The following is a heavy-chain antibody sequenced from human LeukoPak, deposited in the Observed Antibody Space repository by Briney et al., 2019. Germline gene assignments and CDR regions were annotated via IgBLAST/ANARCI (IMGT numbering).Heavy chain of an antibody. J-gene: IGHJ6*03. CDR2: ISSSGSTI. CDR3: AKEDMVGAERYYYYYMDV. V-gene: IGHV3-11*04. D-gene: IGHD1-26*01. CDR1: GFTFSDYY. Sequence: GGSLRLSCAASGFTFSDYYMSWIRQAPGKGLEWVSYISSSGSTIYYADSVKGRFTISRDNAKNSLYLQMNSLRAEDTAVYYCAKEDMVGAERYYYYYMDVWGKGTTVTVSS.